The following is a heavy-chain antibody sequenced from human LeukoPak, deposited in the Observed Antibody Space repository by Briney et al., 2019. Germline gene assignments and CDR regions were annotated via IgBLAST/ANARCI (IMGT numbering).Heavy chain of an antibody. CDR1: GFIFGNHA. V-gene: IGHV3-23*01. CDR3: AKEGGYCSSSSCSDYFDY. Sequence: PGGSLRLSCAASGFIFGNHAVSWVRQAPGKGLEWVSTISGSGGSTYYADSVKGRCTISRDNSKGTLYLQVNSLRADDTAVYYCAKEGGYCSSSSCSDYFDYWGQGSLVTVSS. D-gene: IGHD2-2*01. J-gene: IGHJ4*02. CDR2: ISGSGGST.